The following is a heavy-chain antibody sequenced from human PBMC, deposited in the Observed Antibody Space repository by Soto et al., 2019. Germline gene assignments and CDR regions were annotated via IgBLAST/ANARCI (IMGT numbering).Heavy chain of an antibody. V-gene: IGHV1-69*01. CDR2: IIPIFGTA. Sequence: QVPLVQSGAEVKKPGSSVKVSCKASGGTFSSYAIGWVRQAPGQGLEWMGGIIPIFGTANYAQKFQGRVTITADESTSTANMELSSLRSEDTAVYYCARDHNGDPGSMMDVWGQGTTVTVSS. J-gene: IGHJ6*02. D-gene: IGHD4-17*01. CDR1: GGTFSSYA. CDR3: ARDHNGDPGSMMDV.